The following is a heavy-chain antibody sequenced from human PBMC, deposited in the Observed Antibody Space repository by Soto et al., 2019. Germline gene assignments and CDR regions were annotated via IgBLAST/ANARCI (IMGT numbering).Heavy chain of an antibody. J-gene: IGHJ4*02. CDR1: GFSLSTSGVG. CDR2: IYWDDDK. D-gene: IGHD3-10*01. CDR3: AHKRITMVRGVLFDY. V-gene: IGHV2-5*02. Sequence: QITLKESGPTLVKPTQTLTLTCTFSGFSLSTSGVGVGWIRQPPGKALEWLALIYWDDDKRYSPSLKSRLTITKDTSNNQVVLTMTNMDPVDTATYYCAHKRITMVRGVLFDYWGQGTLVTVSS.